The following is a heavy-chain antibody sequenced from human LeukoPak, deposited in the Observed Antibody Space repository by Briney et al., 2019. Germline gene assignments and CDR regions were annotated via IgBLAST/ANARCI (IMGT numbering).Heavy chain of an antibody. CDR3: AGRYSGYAETWYFAL. CDR2: ISKNSGST. Sequence: GGSLRLSCAASGITFSDYYMSWIRQAPGKGLEWVSYISKNSGSTNYADSVKGRFTISRDNAKNSLYLQMNSQRADDTAVYYCAGRYSGYAETWYFALWGRGTLVTVSS. CDR1: GITFSDYY. V-gene: IGHV3-11*03. J-gene: IGHJ2*01. D-gene: IGHD5-12*01.